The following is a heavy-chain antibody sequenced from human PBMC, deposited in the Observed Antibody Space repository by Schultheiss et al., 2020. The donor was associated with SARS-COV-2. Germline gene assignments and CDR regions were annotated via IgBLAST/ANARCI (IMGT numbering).Heavy chain of an antibody. CDR2: ISYDGSNK. J-gene: IGHJ6*02. CDR3: AREDIVVVPAAKGPGTKYYYYGMDV. CDR1: GFTFSSYA. V-gene: IGHV3-30*04. Sequence: GGSLRLSCAASGFTFSSYAMHWVRQAPGKGLEWVAVISYDGSNKYYADSVKGRFTISRDNSKNTLYLQMNSLRAEDTAVYYCAREDIVVVPAAKGPGTKYYYYGMDVWGQGTTVTVSS. D-gene: IGHD2-2*01.